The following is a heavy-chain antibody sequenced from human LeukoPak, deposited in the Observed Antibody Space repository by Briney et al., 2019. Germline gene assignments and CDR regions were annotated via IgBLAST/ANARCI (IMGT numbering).Heavy chain of an antibody. Sequence: GGSLRLSCAASGFTFSSSAMSWVRQAPGKGLEWVSSISSSSSYIYYADSVKGRFTISRDNAKNSLYLQMNSLRAEDTAVYYCARGATVIDWGQGTLVTVSS. V-gene: IGHV3-21*01. J-gene: IGHJ4*02. CDR1: GFTFSSSA. CDR2: ISSSSSYI. D-gene: IGHD4-17*01. CDR3: ARGATVID.